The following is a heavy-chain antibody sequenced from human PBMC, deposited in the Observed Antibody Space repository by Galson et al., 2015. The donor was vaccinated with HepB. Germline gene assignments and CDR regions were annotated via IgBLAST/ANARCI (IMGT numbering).Heavy chain of an antibody. CDR2: IYWDDDK. CDR1: GFSLTSSGVA. D-gene: IGHD3-16*01. Sequence: PALVKPTQTLTLTCTFSGFSLTSSGVAVGWIRQPPGKTLEWLALIYWDDDKRYNPSLQSRLTINKDTSTNQVVLKMTDMDPVDTATYYCAHRPGGSTFDYWGQGTLVTVSS. V-gene: IGHV2-5*02. CDR3: AHRPGGSTFDY. J-gene: IGHJ4*02.